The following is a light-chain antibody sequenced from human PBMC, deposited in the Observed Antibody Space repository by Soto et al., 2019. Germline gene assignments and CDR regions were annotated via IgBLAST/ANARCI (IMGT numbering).Light chain of an antibody. V-gene: IGKV3-20*01. J-gene: IGKJ3*01. CDR2: GAS. CDR3: QQYSSSPPEFA. CDR1: QSVSSSY. Sequence: EIVLTQSPGTLSLSPGERATLSCRASQSVSSSYLAWYQQRPGQAPRLLIFGASYRATGIPDRFSGSGSGTDFTLTISILEPEDFAVYYCQQYSSSPPEFAFSPGTNVD.